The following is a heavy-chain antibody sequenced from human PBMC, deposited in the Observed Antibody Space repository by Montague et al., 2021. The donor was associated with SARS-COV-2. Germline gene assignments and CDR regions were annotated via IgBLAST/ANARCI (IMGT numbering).Heavy chain of an antibody. CDR2: IDPSDSNT. CDR3: ATPDY. V-gene: IGHV5-10-1*01. Sequence: QSGAEVKKPGESLRISCKGSGYSFTTYWINWVRQMPGKGLEWMGKIDPSDSNTYYSPSFQGHVTITVDKSISTAYLQWSSLKASDTAMFYCATPDYWGQGTLVTVSS. J-gene: IGHJ4*02. CDR1: GYSFTTYW.